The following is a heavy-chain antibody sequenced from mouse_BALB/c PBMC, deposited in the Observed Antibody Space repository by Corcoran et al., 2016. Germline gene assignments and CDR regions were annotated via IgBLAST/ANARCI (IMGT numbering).Heavy chain of an antibody. Sequence: QIRLLQSGPELKKRGETVKISCKASVYTFTNYGMNWVKQAPGKGLKWMGWINTYTGEPTYADDFKGRFAFSLETSASTAYLQINNLKNEDTATYFCARSTMITTGDYWGQGTTLTVS. V-gene: IGHV9-3-1*01. D-gene: IGHD2-4*01. CDR2: INTYTGEP. CDR1: VYTFTNYG. CDR3: ARSTMITTGDY. J-gene: IGHJ2*01.